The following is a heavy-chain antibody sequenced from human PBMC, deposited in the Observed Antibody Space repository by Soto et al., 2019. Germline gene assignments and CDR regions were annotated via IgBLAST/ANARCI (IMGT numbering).Heavy chain of an antibody. D-gene: IGHD5-18*01. Sequence: SETLSLTCTVSGGSISSGGYYWSWIRQHPGKGLEWIGYIYYSGSTYYNPSLKSRVTISVDTSKNQFSLKLSSVTAADTAVYYCARDLSVQRSGFYYFDYWGQGTLVTVSS. CDR1: GGSISSGGYY. CDR2: IYYSGST. J-gene: IGHJ4*02. CDR3: ARDLSVQRSGFYYFDY. V-gene: IGHV4-31*03.